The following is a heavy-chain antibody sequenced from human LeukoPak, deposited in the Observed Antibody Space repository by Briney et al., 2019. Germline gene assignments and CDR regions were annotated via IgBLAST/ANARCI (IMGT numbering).Heavy chain of an antibody. CDR3: ARVGTAMVTFDY. D-gene: IGHD5-18*01. J-gene: IGHJ4*02. Sequence: SETLSLTCTVSGGSISSYYWSWIRQPPGKGLEWIGYIYYSGSTNYNPSLKSRVTISVDTSKNQFSLKLSSVTAADTAVYYCARVGTAMVTFDYWGQGTLATVSS. CDR1: GGSISSYY. CDR2: IYYSGST. V-gene: IGHV4-59*01.